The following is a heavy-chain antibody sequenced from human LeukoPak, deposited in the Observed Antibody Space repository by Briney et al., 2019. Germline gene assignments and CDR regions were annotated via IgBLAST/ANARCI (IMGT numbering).Heavy chain of an antibody. V-gene: IGHV4-59*01. D-gene: IGHD5-24*01. CDR1: GGSISSYY. Sequence: PSETLSLTCTVSGGSISSYYWSWIRQPPGKGLEWIGYIYYSGSTNYNPSLKSRVTISVDTSKNQFSLKLSSVTAADTAVYYCARVANPEEMAPFFDHWGQGTLVTVSS. CDR2: IYYSGST. CDR3: ARVANPEEMAPFFDH. J-gene: IGHJ4*02.